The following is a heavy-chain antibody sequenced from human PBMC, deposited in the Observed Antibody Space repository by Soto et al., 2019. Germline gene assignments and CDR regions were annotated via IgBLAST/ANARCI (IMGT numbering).Heavy chain of an antibody. CDR1: GGSISSSSYY. J-gene: IGHJ4*02. Sequence: QLQLQESGPGLVKPSETLSLTCTVSGGSISSSSYYWGWIRQPPGKGLEWIGSIYYSGSTYYNPSLKSRVTIAVDTSKNQFSLKLSSVTVADPAVYYCARLGGDYLDYWGQGTLVTVFS. CDR2: IYYSGST. V-gene: IGHV4-39*01. D-gene: IGHD3-10*01. CDR3: ARLGGDYLDY.